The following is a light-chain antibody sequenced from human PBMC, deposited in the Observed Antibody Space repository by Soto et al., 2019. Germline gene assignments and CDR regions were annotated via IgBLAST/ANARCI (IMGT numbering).Light chain of an antibody. V-gene: IGKV1-33*01. CDR3: PQYESLPLT. Sequence: VQMPQSPSSLSASVGDRVTITCQASQDINKNLIWYQQKPGKAPKLLIYDASDLETGVPSRFSGSGSGTGFTFTIISLQPEDFATYYCPQYESLPLTFGQGTRPEVK. CDR2: DAS. J-gene: IGKJ5*01. CDR1: QDINKN.